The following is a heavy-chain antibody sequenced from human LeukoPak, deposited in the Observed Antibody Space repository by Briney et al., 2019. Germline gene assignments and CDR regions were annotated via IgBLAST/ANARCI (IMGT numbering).Heavy chain of an antibody. D-gene: IGHD6-13*01. CDR1: GGSFSGYY. CDR2: INHSGST. Sequence: SETLSFTCAVYGGSFSGYYWSWIRQPPGKALEWIEEINHSGSTNYNPSLKSRVTISVDTSKNQFSLKLSSVTAADTAVYYCARTYSSTYGYWGQGTLVTVSS. CDR3: ARTYSSTYGY. J-gene: IGHJ4*02. V-gene: IGHV4-34*01.